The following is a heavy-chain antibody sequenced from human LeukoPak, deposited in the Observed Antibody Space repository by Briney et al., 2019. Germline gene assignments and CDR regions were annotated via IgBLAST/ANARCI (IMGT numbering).Heavy chain of an antibody. Sequence: PGGSLRLSCAASGFTFSTYSMSWVRQAPGKGPEWLSYISTSSITKCYADSVKGRFTISRDNAENSLYLQMNSVSVEDTAVYYCAKYCSGGSCYGYHFDSWGQGTLVTVSS. CDR3: AKYCSGGSCYGYHFDS. CDR1: GFTFSTYS. V-gene: IGHV3-48*04. D-gene: IGHD2-15*01. CDR2: ISTSSITK. J-gene: IGHJ4*02.